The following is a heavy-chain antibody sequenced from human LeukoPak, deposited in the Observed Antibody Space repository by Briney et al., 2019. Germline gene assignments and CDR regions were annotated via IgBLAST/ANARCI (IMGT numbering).Heavy chain of an antibody. CDR2: INGDESSI. CDR3: TRAGRSDHSGSFF. Sequence: GGSLRLSCAASGFTFSSYWMHWVRQAPGKGLVWVSRINGDESSISYADSVKGRFTISRDNAKNTLYLQMNSLRAEDTAMYYCTRAGRSDHSGSFFWGQGTLVTVSS. CDR1: GFTFSSYW. V-gene: IGHV3-74*01. J-gene: IGHJ4*02. D-gene: IGHD1-26*01.